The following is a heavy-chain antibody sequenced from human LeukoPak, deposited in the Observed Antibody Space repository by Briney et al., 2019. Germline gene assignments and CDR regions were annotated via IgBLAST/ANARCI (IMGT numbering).Heavy chain of an antibody. V-gene: IGHV1-69*13. CDR1: GGTFSSYA. CDR3: ATTYPQCGGDCYHFDY. CDR2: IIPIFGTA. Sequence: SVNVSCTASGGTFSSYAISWVRQAPGQGLEWMGGIIPIFGTANYAQKFQGRVTITADESTSTAYMELSSLRSEDTAVYYCATTYPQCGGDCYHFDYWGQGTLVTVSS. J-gene: IGHJ4*02. D-gene: IGHD2-21*02.